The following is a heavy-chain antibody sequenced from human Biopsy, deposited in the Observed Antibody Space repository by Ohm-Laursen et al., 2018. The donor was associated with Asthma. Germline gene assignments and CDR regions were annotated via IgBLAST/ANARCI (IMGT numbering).Heavy chain of an antibody. D-gene: IGHD6-6*01. CDR3: ARGDWYGSASNGY. J-gene: IGHJ4*02. CDR1: GFILINYL. CDR2: LSYNGNNK. V-gene: IGHV3-30*03. Sequence: SLRLSCTAAGFILINYLMHWVRQAPGKGLEWVEVLSYNGNNKYYADSVRGRFTISRDNSENTLYLQMNSLRVEDTAVYYCARGDWYGSASNGYWGQRTLVTVSA.